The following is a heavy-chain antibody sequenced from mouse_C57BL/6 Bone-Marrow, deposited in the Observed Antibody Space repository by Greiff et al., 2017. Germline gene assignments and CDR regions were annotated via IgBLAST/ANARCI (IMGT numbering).Heavy chain of an antibody. CDR1: GYTFTSYW. J-gene: IGHJ4*01. D-gene: IGHD1-1*02. CDR3: ARGDYDCYAMDY. Sequence: QVQLQQPGAELVKPGASVKMSCKASGYTFTSYWITWVKQRPGQGLEWIGDIYPGSGSTKYNEKFKSKATLTVDTSSSTAYMQLSSLTSEDSAVYYCARGDYDCYAMDYWGQGTSVTVSS. CDR2: IYPGSGST. V-gene: IGHV1-55*01.